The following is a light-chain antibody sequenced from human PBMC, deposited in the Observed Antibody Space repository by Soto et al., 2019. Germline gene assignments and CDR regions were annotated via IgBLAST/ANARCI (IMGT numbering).Light chain of an antibody. V-gene: IGKV3-20*01. Sequence: EIVLTQSPGTLSLSPGERATLSCRASQSVSSSYLAWYQQKPGQAPRLLIYGASSRATGIPDRFSGSGSGTDFTLTISRLEPDDFAVYYCQQYGSSLWTFGPGTKVDIK. J-gene: IGKJ3*01. CDR3: QQYGSSLWT. CDR2: GAS. CDR1: QSVSSSY.